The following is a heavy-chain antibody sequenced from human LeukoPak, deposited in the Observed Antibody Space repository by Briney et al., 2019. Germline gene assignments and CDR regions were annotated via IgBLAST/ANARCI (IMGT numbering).Heavy chain of an antibody. CDR2: INADEGAT. J-gene: IGHJ5*02. D-gene: IGHD2-2*01. CDR1: GFTFCAYW. V-gene: IGHV3-74*03. CDR3: ARFPLTYATA. Sequence: GGSLRLSCAPSGFTFCAYWMHWVRHTPGGGGEWVARINADEGATYADSVLGRFTLSRDNAQNRLYLQMNSLRDEDTAVYFCARFPLTYATAWGQGTLVTVSS.